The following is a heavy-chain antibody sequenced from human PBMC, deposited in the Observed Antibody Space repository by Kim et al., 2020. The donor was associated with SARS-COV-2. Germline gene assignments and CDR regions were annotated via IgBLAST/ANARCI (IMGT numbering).Heavy chain of an antibody. CDR1: GLTFSAYA. CDR3: AKHFGSSGSEFQH. J-gene: IGHJ1*01. D-gene: IGHD3-22*01. CDR2: ISGSDGST. V-gene: IGHV3-23*01. Sequence: GGSLRLSCAASGLTFSAYAMSWVRQAPGMGLEWVSGISGSDGSTYYADSVKGRFIISRDNSKNTLHLQMNSLRAEDTAVYYCAKHFGSSGSEFQHWGQGTLVTVSS.